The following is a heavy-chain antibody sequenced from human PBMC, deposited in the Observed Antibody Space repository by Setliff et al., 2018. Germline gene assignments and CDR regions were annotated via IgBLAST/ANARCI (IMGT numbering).Heavy chain of an antibody. CDR2: IFMSGGT. CDR1: GFSISSGYY. J-gene: IGHJ5*02. CDR3: VRAPVYCSGDCYPRWFDP. D-gene: IGHD2-21*02. V-gene: IGHV4-38-2*01. Sequence: SETLSLTCAVSGFSISSGYYWGWIRQPPGKGLEYIGHIFMSGGTTYDPSFKSRVRISLDMSRNQFFLNLKNVTAADTATYYCVRAPVYCSGDCYPRWFDPWGQGTLVTVSS.